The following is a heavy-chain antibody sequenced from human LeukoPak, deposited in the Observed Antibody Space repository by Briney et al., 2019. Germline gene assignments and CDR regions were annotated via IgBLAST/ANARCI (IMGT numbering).Heavy chain of an antibody. J-gene: IGHJ5*02. CDR1: GYTLTELS. V-gene: IGHV1-24*01. CDR2: FDPEDGET. Sequence: ASVKVSCKVSGYTLTELSMHWVRQAPGKGLEWMGGFDPEDGETIYAQKFQGRVTMTEDTSTDTAYMELSSLRSEDTAVYYCATFEYSSSSAWFDPWGQGTLVTVSS. D-gene: IGHD6-6*01. CDR3: ATFEYSSSSAWFDP.